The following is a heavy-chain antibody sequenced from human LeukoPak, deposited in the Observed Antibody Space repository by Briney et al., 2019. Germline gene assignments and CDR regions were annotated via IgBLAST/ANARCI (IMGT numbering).Heavy chain of an antibody. J-gene: IGHJ4*02. CDR2: IYRGGST. CDR1: GVTVTSNY. CDR3: GRLGIVGAAVDY. D-gene: IGHD1-26*01. V-gene: IGHV3-66*01. Sequence: GGSLRLSCAASGVTVTSNYMSWVRHTPGQGLECVLVIYRGGSTYYAASVEGRLTTSTNHTTSTMYLQMDSLMAAETAVYYCGRLGIVGAAVDYWGQGTLVTVSS.